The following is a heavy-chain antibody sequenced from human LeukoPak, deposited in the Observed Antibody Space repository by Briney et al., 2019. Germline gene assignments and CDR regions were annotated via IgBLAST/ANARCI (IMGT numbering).Heavy chain of an antibody. V-gene: IGHV3-23*01. D-gene: IGHD3-10*01. CDR2: ISGSGDST. CDR3: AKVPYSDYGSGRPPFMDA. CDR1: GSTISNYA. Sequence: PGGSQRLSCAASGSTISNYAMSWVRQAPGKGLEWVSTISGSGDSTYYADPVKGRLTISRDNFKNTLHLQMNSLRAEDTALYYCAKVPYSDYGSGRPPFMDAWGQGTTVTVSS. J-gene: IGHJ6*02.